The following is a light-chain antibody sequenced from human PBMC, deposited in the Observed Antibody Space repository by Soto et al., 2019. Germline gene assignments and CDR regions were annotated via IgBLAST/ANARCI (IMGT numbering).Light chain of an antibody. CDR1: QSVDNRF. Sequence: EIVLTQSPGTLSLSPGDRATLSCRAGQSVDNRFLAWYQQKPGQAPRLLIYGTSTRATGIPDRFSGSASGTDFTLTITRLESEDFAVYYCQRYDGSPFYTFGQGTKVEIK. V-gene: IGKV3-20*01. CDR2: GTS. CDR3: QRYDGSPFYT. J-gene: IGKJ2*01.